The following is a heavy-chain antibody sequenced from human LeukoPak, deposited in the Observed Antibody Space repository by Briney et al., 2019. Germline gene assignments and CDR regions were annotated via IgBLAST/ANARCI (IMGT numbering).Heavy chain of an antibody. D-gene: IGHD6-13*01. CDR1: GFTFSSYW. V-gene: IGHV3-30*18. CDR3: AKDLVSIAAAAVYMDV. Sequence: GGSLRLSCAASGFTFSSYWMSWVRQAPGKGLEWVAVISYNGTNKYYADSVKGRFTISRDNSKNTLYLQMNSLRAEDTAVYYCAKDLVSIAAAAVYMDVWGKGTTVTVSS. CDR2: ISYNGTNK. J-gene: IGHJ6*03.